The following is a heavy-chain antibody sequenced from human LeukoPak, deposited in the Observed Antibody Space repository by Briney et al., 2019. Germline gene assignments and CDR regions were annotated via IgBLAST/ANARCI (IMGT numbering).Heavy chain of an antibody. Sequence: GESLKISCAASGFTFSSYGMHWVRRAPGKGLEWVAFIRYDGSNKYYVDSVKGRFTISRDNSKNTLYLQMNSLRAEDTAVYYCARDGIAAAGTFDYWGQGTLVTVSS. D-gene: IGHD6-13*01. CDR1: GFTFSSYG. J-gene: IGHJ4*02. CDR2: IRYDGSNK. V-gene: IGHV3-30*02. CDR3: ARDGIAAAGTFDY.